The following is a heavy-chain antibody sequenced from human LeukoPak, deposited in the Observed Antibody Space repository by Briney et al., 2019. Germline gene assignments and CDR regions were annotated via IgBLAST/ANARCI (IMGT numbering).Heavy chain of an antibody. D-gene: IGHD2-15*01. CDR3: AKIMVVAVCFDY. Sequence: GGSLRLSCAASGFTFSSCAMSWVRQAPGKGLEWVSAISGSGGSTYYADSVKGRFTISRDNSKNTLYLQMNSLRAEDTAVYYCAKIMVVAVCFDYWGQGTLVTVSS. CDR2: ISGSGGST. CDR1: GFTFSSCA. V-gene: IGHV3-23*01. J-gene: IGHJ4*02.